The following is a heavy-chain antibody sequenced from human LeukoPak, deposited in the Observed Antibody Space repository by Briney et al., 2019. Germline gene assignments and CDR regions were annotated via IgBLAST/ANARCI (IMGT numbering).Heavy chain of an antibody. CDR1: GYTFTSYD. CDR3: ARDIRGTDAFDI. V-gene: IGHV1-8*01. Sequence: GASVKVSCKASGYTFTSYDINWVRQATGQGLEWMGWMNPNSGNTGYAQKFQGRVTMTRNTSISTAYMELSRLRSEDTAVYYCARDIRGTDAFDIWGQGTMVTVSS. CDR2: MNPNSGNT. J-gene: IGHJ3*02. D-gene: IGHD3-16*01.